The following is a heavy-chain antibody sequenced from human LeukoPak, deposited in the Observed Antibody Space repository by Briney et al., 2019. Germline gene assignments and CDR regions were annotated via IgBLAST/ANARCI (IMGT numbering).Heavy chain of an antibody. D-gene: IGHD6-19*01. Sequence: GEALQISFEGSGYNFTNYWIGWVRPMPGKELGWMGIINPADSDTRYSPSFQGQVTMSVDKSNSTAYLQWSSLKASDTAMYYCARRIPGSGFCDYWGQGTLVTVSS. CDR3: ARRIPGSGFCDY. CDR2: INPADSDT. CDR1: GYNFTNYW. J-gene: IGHJ4*02. V-gene: IGHV5-51*01.